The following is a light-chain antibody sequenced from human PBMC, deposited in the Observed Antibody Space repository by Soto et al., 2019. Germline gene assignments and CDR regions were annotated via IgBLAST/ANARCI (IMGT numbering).Light chain of an antibody. Sequence: EIVLTQSPGTLSLSPGERATLSCRASQSVDSTSLAWYQQIPGQAPRLVIYGASTRATGIPYRFSGSGSGTDFTLTISRLEPEDSAVYYCQPRKTFGLVTKVEVK. CDR1: QSVDSTS. V-gene: IGKV3-20*01. CDR2: GAS. J-gene: IGKJ1*01. CDR3: QPRKT.